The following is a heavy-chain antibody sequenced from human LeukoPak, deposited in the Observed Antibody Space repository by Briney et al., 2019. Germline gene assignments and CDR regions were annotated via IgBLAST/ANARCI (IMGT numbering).Heavy chain of an antibody. CDR1: GYTFVSYG. CDR3: ARANYGSGTRWLDP. CDR2: INAGNDNT. Sequence: ASVKVSFKASGYTFVSYGIHWVGQAPGQGLEWMGWINAGNDNTKYSQKFQDRVTITRDTSASVVYMELSSLRSEDTAVYYCARANYGSGTRWLDPWGQGTLVIVSS. V-gene: IGHV1-3*01. J-gene: IGHJ5*02. D-gene: IGHD3-10*01.